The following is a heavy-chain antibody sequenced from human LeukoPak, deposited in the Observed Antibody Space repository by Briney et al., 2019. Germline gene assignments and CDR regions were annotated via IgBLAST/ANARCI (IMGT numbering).Heavy chain of an antibody. D-gene: IGHD3-10*01. V-gene: IGHV4-39*01. CDR3: ARSGVRPLDWFDP. J-gene: IGHJ5*02. CDR2: IYYSGST. Sequence: SSETLSLTCTVSGGSISSSSYYWGWIRQPPGTGLEWIGSIYYSGSTYYNPSLKSRATISVDTSRNQFSLKLSSVTAADTAVYYCARSGVRPLDWFDPWGQGTLVTVSS. CDR1: GGSISSSSYY.